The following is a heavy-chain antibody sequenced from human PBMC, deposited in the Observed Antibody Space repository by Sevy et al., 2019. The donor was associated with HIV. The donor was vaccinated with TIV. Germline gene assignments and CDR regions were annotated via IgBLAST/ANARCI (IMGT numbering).Heavy chain of an antibody. D-gene: IGHD3-3*01. Sequence: GGSLRLSCVASGSAFSSYVMSWVRQAPGKGLEWVSTISGSGGYTYYADSVKGRFTISRDNSKNTVDLLIISLRAEDTAVYYCAKETASGYLPWGQRTLVTVSS. CDR1: GSAFSSYV. CDR2: ISGSGGYT. V-gene: IGHV3-23*01. J-gene: IGHJ5*02. CDR3: AKETASGYLP.